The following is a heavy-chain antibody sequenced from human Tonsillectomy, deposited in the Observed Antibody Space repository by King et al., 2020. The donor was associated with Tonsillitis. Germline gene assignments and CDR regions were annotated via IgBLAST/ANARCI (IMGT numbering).Heavy chain of an antibody. CDR3: ATEGGRSGSGY. J-gene: IGHJ4*02. Sequence: VQLVESGGGLVQPGGSLRLSCAVSGFTFSRYWMSWVRQAPGKGLEWVANIKEDGSDKHYVDSVKGRFTISGDNAKNSLFLQMNSLRAEDTAVYYCATEGGRSGSGYWGQGTLVTVSS. V-gene: IGHV3-7*01. CDR2: IKEDGSDK. D-gene: IGHD3-10*01. CDR1: GFTFSRYW.